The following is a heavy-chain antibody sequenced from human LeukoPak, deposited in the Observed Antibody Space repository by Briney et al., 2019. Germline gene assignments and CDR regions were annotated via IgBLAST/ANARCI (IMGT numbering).Heavy chain of an antibody. CDR2: IIGSGSST. V-gene: IGHV3-23*01. CDR3: AKDRAQQLVLDF. J-gene: IGHJ4*02. Sequence: GGPLRLSCAASGFTFSSYAMSWVRQAPGKGLEWVSAIIGSGSSTYYADSVKGRFTISRDNSKSTLFLQMNSLRAEDTAVYYCAKDRAQQLVLDFWGQGTLVTVSS. D-gene: IGHD6-13*01. CDR1: GFTFSSYA.